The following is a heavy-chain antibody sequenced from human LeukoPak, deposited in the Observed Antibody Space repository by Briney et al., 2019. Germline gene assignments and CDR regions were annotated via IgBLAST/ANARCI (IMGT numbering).Heavy chain of an antibody. CDR3: ARADVFGHYYYGMDV. CDR2: IYSGGST. CDR1: GFTVSSNY. D-gene: IGHD3/OR15-3a*01. V-gene: IGHV3-53*01. J-gene: IGHJ6*02. Sequence: GGSLRLSCAASGFTVSSNYMSWVRQAPGKGLEWVSVIYSGGSTYYADSVKGRFTISRDNSKNTLYLQMNSLRAEDTAVYYCARADVFGHYYYGMDVWGQGTTVTVPS.